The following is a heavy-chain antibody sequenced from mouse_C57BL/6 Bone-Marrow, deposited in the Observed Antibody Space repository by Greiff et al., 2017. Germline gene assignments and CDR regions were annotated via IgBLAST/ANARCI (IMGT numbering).Heavy chain of an antibody. CDR1: GYTFTSYG. CDR2: IYPRSGNT. Sequence: VQLQQPGAELVKPGASVKLSCKASGYTFTSYGISWVKQRTGQGLEWIGEIYPRSGNTYYNEKFKGKATLTADKSSSTAYMELRSLTSEDSAVYFCARKRVNYLFAYWGQGTLVTVSA. D-gene: IGHD5-5*01. J-gene: IGHJ3*01. CDR3: ARKRVNYLFAY. V-gene: IGHV1-81*01.